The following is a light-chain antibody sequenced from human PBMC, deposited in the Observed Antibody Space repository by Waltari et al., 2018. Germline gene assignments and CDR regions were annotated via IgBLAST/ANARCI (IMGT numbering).Light chain of an antibody. J-gene: IGKJ4*01. CDR3: QQYNNWPIT. Sequence: EIVMTQSPATLSVSPGERATISCRASESVTNNLAWYQKRPGHPPRLIIHGAVTRAAEIAARFTGSGSGTEFTLTISNLQSEDFAVYYCQQYNNWPITFGGGTKVEIK. CDR2: GAV. V-gene: IGKV3-15*01. CDR1: ESVTNN.